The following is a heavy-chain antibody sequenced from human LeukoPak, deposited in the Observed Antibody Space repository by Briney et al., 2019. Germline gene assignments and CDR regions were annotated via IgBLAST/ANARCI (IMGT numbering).Heavy chain of an antibody. CDR3: AHYYDSSGPIDY. CDR1: GGSXXGYY. J-gene: IGHJ4*02. CDR2: INHSGST. V-gene: IGHV4-34*01. D-gene: IGHD3-22*01. Sequence: LSLTXXXXGGSXXGYYXSWIRQPPGKGREWIGEINHSGSTNYNPSLKSRVTISVDTCKNQFSLKLSSVTAADTAVYYCAHYYDSSGPIDYWGQGTLVTVSS.